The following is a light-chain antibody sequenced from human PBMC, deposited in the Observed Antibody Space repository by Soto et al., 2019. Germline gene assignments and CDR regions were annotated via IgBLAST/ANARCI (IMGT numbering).Light chain of an antibody. Sequence: DIVMTQSPDSLTVSLGERATIRCKSSQSVIHSSNNKNYLSWYQQKPGQPPKLLIYWASIRESGVTERFSGSGSGTDFTLTISSLQAEDVAVYYCQQFQSNHPTFGGGTKVDIK. CDR2: WAS. CDR1: QSVIHSSNNKNY. J-gene: IGKJ4*01. CDR3: QQFQSNHPT. V-gene: IGKV4-1*01.